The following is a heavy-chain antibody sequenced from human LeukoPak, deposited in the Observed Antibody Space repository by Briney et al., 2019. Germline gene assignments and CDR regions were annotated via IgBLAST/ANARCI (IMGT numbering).Heavy chain of an antibody. CDR1: GFTFSSYA. V-gene: IGHV3-23*01. CDR3: ARDYDSSGYYPYYFDY. Sequence: TGGSLRLSCAASGFTFSSYAMSWVRQAPGKGLEWVSAIWGSGGSTYYADSVKGRFTISRDNSKNTLYLQMNSLRAEDTAVYYCARDYDSSGYYPYYFDYWGQGTLVTVSS. J-gene: IGHJ4*02. CDR2: IWGSGGST. D-gene: IGHD3-22*01.